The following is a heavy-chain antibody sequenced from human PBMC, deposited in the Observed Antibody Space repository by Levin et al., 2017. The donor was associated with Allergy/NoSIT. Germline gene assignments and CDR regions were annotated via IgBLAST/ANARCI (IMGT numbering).Heavy chain of an antibody. J-gene: IGHJ4*02. CDR3: VRDFDYKCDY. CDR2: ISHDATVT. V-gene: IGHV3-74*01. CDR1: GFSFSDYV. Sequence: ASVKVSCAASGFSFSDYVMHWVRQSQGKGLLWVARISHDATVTNYADSVKGRFAISRDNVKDTVSLQMNSLTADDTAVYYCVRDFDYKCDYWGQGTLVSVSS. D-gene: IGHD4-11*01.